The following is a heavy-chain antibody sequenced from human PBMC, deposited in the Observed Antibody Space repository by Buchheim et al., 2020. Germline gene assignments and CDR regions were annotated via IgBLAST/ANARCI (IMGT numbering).Heavy chain of an antibody. CDR1: GGSFSDYY. J-gene: IGHJ4*02. D-gene: IGHD6-13*01. CDR2: INHSGST. CDR3: ARGPTIAAESTFYFDY. Sequence: QVQLQQWGAGLLKPSETLSLTCAVFGGSFSDYYWSWIRQPPGKGLEWIGDINHSGSTNYSPSLKRRVTISVDTSKNQFSMKLSSMTAADTAVYYCARGPTIAAESTFYFDYWGQGTL. V-gene: IGHV4-34*01.